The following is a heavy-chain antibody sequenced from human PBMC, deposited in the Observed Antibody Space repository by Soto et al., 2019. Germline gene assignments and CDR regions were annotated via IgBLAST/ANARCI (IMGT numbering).Heavy chain of an antibody. D-gene: IGHD1-20*01. CDR2: ISGSGGST. Sequence: GGSLRLSCAAAGFSFSSYAMSWVRQAPGKGLEWVSAISGSGGSTYYADSVKGRFTISRDNSKNTLYLQMNSLRAEDTAVYYCAKDRGNWIRYSYYGMDVWGQGTTVTVSS. CDR1: GFSFSSYA. J-gene: IGHJ6*02. CDR3: AKDRGNWIRYSYYGMDV. V-gene: IGHV3-23*01.